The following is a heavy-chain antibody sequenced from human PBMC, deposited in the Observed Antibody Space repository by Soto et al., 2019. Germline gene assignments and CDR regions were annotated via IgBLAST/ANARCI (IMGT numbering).Heavy chain of an antibody. D-gene: IGHD6-13*01. J-gene: IGHJ4*02. Sequence: SETLSLTCTVSGGSISNYYWSWIRQPPGKGLEWIAYIYYNGNTNSNPSLKSRVTISVDTSENQFSLKLNSVTPADTAVYYCARSGQFTVAGGHFDYWGQGALVTVSS. V-gene: IGHV4-59*01. CDR3: ARSGQFTVAGGHFDY. CDR2: IYYNGNT. CDR1: GGSISNYY.